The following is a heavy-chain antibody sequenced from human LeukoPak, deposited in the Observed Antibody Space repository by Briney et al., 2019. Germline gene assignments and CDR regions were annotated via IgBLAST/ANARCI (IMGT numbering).Heavy chain of an antibody. CDR2: ISASSNYK. Sequence: GGSLRLSCGASGFSFSSYAFSWVRQAPGKGLEWISQISASSNYKYYADSVKGRFTISRDNSKSTLFLQMNSLTAEDTAVYYCAKGQRSRNSASCHLWYFDLWGRGTLVSVSS. V-gene: IGHV3-23*01. CDR3: AKGQRSRNSASCHLWYFDL. J-gene: IGHJ2*01. D-gene: IGHD2-2*01. CDR1: GFSFSSYA.